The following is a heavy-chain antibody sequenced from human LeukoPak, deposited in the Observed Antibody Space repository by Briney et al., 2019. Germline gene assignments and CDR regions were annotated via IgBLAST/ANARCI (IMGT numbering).Heavy chain of an antibody. V-gene: IGHV3-20*01. CDR1: GFTFDDYG. D-gene: IGHD6-13*01. CDR2: INWNGGST. J-gene: IGHJ3*02. Sequence: PGGSLRLSCAAFGFTFDDYGMSWVRQAPGKGLEWVSGINWNGGSTGYADSVKGRFTISRDNAKNSLYLQMNSLRAEDTALYHCARDSSGWYENAFDIWGQGTMVTVSS. CDR3: ARDSSGWYENAFDI.